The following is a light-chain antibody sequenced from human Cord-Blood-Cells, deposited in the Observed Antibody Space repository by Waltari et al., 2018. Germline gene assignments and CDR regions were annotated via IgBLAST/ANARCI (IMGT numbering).Light chain of an antibody. CDR2: EVS. Sequence: QSALTQPASVSGSPGQSITISCTGTSSDVSGYNYVPWYQQHPGKAPKLMIYEVSNRPSGVSNRFSGSKSGNTASLTISGLQAEDEADYYCSSYTSSSTLVFGGGTKLTVL. CDR3: SSYTSSSTLV. V-gene: IGLV2-14*01. J-gene: IGLJ2*01. CDR1: SSDVSGYNY.